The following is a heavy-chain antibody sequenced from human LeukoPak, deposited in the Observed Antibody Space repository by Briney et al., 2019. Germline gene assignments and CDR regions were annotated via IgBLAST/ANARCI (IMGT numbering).Heavy chain of an antibody. Sequence: GGSLRLSCASSGFTFSDYYMSWIRQAPGKGLEWVSYISSSGSTIYYADSVKGRFTISRDNAKNSLYLQMNSLRAEDTAVYYCARGLSSGWYVIDYWGHGTLVTVSS. CDR2: ISSSGSTI. CDR3: ARGLSSGWYVIDY. V-gene: IGHV3-11*01. J-gene: IGHJ4*01. D-gene: IGHD6-19*01. CDR1: GFTFSDYY.